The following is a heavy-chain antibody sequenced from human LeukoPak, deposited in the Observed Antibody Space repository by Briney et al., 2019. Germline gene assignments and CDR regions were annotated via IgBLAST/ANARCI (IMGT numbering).Heavy chain of an antibody. CDR2: INGDGGST. CDR1: GFTFSSYW. J-gene: IGHJ4*02. D-gene: IGHD5-18*01. Sequence: GGSLRLSCAASGFTFSSYWVHWVRQAPGKGLVWVSRINGDGGSTTYAHSVKGRFTISRDNAKNTLYLQMNSLRAEDTAVYYCARDRATAMFDYWAQGTLVTVSS. CDR3: ARDRATAMFDY. V-gene: IGHV3-74*01.